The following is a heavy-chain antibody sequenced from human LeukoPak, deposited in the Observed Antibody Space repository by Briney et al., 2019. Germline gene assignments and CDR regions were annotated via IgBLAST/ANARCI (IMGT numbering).Heavy chain of an antibody. Sequence: GGSLRLSCAASGFTFSEAWVHWVRQAPGKGLVWVSRINNDGSTTRYVDSVKGRFTISRDNAKNTLYLQMNSLRAEDTAVYYCARVSGPGMNEYFHLWGQGTLVTVSS. V-gene: IGHV3-74*01. CDR3: ARVSGPGMNEYFHL. J-gene: IGHJ1*01. CDR2: INNDGSTT. CDR1: GFTFSEAW. D-gene: IGHD2-8*02.